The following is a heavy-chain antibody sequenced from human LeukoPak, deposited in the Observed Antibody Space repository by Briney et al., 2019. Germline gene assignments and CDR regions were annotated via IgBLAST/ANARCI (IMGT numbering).Heavy chain of an antibody. J-gene: IGHJ4*02. CDR1: GFTFSSYW. CDR2: INSDGSST. D-gene: IGHD3-22*01. V-gene: IGHV3-74*01. Sequence: GGSLRLSCAASGFTFSSYWMHWVRQAPGKGLVWVSRINSDGSSTSYADSVKGRFTISRDNAKNTLYLQMNSLGAEDTAVYYCARGLAYYYDSSGYYPLRYWGQGTLVTVSS. CDR3: ARGLAYYYDSSGYYPLRY.